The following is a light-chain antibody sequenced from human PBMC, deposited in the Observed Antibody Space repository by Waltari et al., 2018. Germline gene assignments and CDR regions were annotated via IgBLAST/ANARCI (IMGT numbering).Light chain of an antibody. CDR3: QQGVILPLT. V-gene: IGKV3-11*01. J-gene: IGKJ4*01. Sequence: EIVLTQSPVTLSLAAGERATLSSRASESVSNYLAWYQQKPGQSPRLLIYDTSKRATGIPGRFSGSGYGTDFTLTINNLEAEDFALYYCQQGVILPLTFGGGTKVEIK. CDR2: DTS. CDR1: ESVSNY.